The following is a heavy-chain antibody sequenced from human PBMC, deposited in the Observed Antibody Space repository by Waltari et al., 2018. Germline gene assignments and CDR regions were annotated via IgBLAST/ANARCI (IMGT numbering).Heavy chain of an antibody. CDR3: ARDRGRGIYLDS. J-gene: IGHJ4*02. Sequence: QMQLQESGPGLVKPSGTLSVTCTISGDSMSRGDWGSWVRQSPEKGLAWIGQIQRTGRTHYNPSFESRVSISIDTSNNQFSLKVSSTTAADTAVYYCARDRGRGIYLDSWGRGTLVTVSA. CDR1: GDSMSRGDW. V-gene: IGHV4-4*02. D-gene: IGHD2-15*01. CDR2: IQRTGRT.